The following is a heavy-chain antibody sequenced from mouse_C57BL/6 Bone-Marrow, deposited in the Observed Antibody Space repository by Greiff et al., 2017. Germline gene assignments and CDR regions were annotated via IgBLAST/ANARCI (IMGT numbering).Heavy chain of an antibody. CDR2: IHPNSGST. J-gene: IGHJ2*01. V-gene: IGHV1-64*01. CDR3: AGGWVHFDY. D-gene: IGHD2-3*01. CDR1: GYTFTSSW. Sequence: VQLQQPGAELVKPGASVKLSCKASGYTFTSSWMHWVKQRPGQGLEWIGMIHPNSGSTNYNEKFKSKATLTVDKSSSTAYMQLSSLTSEDCAGYYCAGGWVHFDYWGQGNTLTVSA.